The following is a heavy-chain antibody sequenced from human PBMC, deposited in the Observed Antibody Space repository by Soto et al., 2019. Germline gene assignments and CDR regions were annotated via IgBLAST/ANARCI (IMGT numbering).Heavy chain of an antibody. CDR1: GYTFTSYY. CDR2: INPSGGST. J-gene: IGHJ6*04. Sequence: ASVKVSCKASGYTFTSYYMHWVRQAPGQGLEWMGIINPSGGSTSYAQKFQGRVTMTRDTSTSTVYMELSSLRSEDTAVYYCASQILGTIFVVVTPPGGMDVWGKGTTVTVRS. D-gene: IGHD3-3*01. V-gene: IGHV1-46*01. CDR3: ASQILGTIFVVVTPPGGMDV.